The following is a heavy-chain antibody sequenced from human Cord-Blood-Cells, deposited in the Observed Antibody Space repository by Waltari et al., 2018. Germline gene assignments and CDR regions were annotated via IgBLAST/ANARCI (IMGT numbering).Heavy chain of an antibody. J-gene: IGHJ3*02. CDR2: IFSNDEK. CDR1: GFSLSNARMG. V-gene: IGHV2-26*01. D-gene: IGHD1-26*01. CDR3: ARVTGTWVAFDI. Sequence: QVTLKESGPVLVKPTETLTLTCTVSGFSLSNARMGVSWIRQPPGKALEWLSPIFSNDEKSDRTSLKVRLTISKDTYKSQVVLTMTNMDPVDTATYYCARVTGTWVAFDIWGQGTMVTVSS.